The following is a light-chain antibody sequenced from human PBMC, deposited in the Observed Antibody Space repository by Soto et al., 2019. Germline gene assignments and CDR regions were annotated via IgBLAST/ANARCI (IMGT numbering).Light chain of an antibody. J-gene: IGKJ1*01. V-gene: IGKV2-28*01. CDR1: PSLLHSNGYNY. CDR3: MQALQTPRT. Sequence: DIVMTQSPLSLPVTPGEPASISCRSSPSLLHSNGYNYLDWYLQKPGQSPQLLIYVCSNRASGVPDRFRGSGSGTDFTLKISRVETEDVGVYYCMQALQTPRTFGQGTKVEIK. CDR2: VCS.